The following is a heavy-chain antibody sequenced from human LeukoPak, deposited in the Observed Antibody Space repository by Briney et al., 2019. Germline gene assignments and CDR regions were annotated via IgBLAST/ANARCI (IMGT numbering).Heavy chain of an antibody. J-gene: IGHJ4*02. CDR2: INSDGSST. CDR3: VSSGSYYFDY. CDR1: GFTFSSYW. Sequence: PGGSLRPSCAASGFTFSSYWMHWVRQAPGKGLVWVSRINSDGSSTSYADSVKGRFTISRDNAKNTLYLQMNSLRAEDTAVYYCVSSGSYYFDYWGQGTLVTVSS. D-gene: IGHD3-10*01. V-gene: IGHV3-74*01.